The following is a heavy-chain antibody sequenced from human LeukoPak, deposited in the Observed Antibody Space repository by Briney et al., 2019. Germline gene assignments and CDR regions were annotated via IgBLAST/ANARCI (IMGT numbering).Heavy chain of an antibody. CDR1: GYTFTGYY. J-gene: IGHJ5*02. CDR2: INPISGGT. D-gene: IGHD1-1*01. Sequence: GASVKVSCKASGYTFTGYYMHWVRQAPGQGLEWMGWINPISGGTNYAQKFQGRVTMTRDTSISTAYMELSRLRSDDTAVLYCARGSHRATGTTVDWFDPWGQGTLVTVSS. V-gene: IGHV1-2*02. CDR3: ARGSHRATGTTVDWFDP.